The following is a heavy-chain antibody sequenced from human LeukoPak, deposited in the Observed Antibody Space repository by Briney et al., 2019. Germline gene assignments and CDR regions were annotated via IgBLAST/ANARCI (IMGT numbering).Heavy chain of an antibody. CDR3: AKDSFDHNGVYDAFDI. CDR2: IGSTPT. CDR1: GYSISSGYY. V-gene: IGHV3-23*01. J-gene: IGHJ3*02. D-gene: IGHD3-16*01. Sequence: PSETLSLTCAVSGYSISSGYYWGWIRQPPGKGLEWVSTIGSTPTFYADSVKGRFTISRDDSRNTLYLHMNSLRAEDTAVYYCAKDSFDHNGVYDAFDIWGQGTLVTVSS.